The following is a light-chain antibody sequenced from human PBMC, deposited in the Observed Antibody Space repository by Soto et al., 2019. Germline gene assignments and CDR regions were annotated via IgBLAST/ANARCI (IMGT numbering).Light chain of an antibody. CDR1: SSDVGGYNY. CDR2: DVS. J-gene: IGLJ2*01. CDR3: SSYTTSSTQV. V-gene: IGLV2-14*01. Sequence: QSVLTQPASVSGSPGQSITISCTGTSSDVGGYNYVSWFQQQPGKAPKLMIYDVSNWPSGVSSRFSGSKSGNTASLTISGLQAEDEADYYCSSYTTSSTQVFGGGTKVTVL.